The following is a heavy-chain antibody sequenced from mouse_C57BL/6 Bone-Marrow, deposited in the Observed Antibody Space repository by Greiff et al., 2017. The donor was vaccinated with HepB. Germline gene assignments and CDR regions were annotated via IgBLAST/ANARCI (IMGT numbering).Heavy chain of an antibody. J-gene: IGHJ3*01. CDR2: SLPGSGST. CDR1: GYTFTGYW. D-gene: IGHD2-5*01. CDR3: AVPYYSNYVAY. Sequence: VKLMESGAELMKPGASVKLSCKATGYTFTGYWIEWVKQRPGHGREWIGESLPGSGSTNYNEKFKGKATFTADTSSNTAYMQLSSLTTEDSAIYYCAVPYYSNYVAYWGQGTLVTVAA. V-gene: IGHV1-9*01.